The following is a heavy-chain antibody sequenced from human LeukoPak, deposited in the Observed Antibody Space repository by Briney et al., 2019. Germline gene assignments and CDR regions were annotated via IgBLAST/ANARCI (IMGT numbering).Heavy chain of an antibody. CDR3: AKSPLLWFGELLGD. V-gene: IGHV3-23*01. CDR1: GFTFSSYA. Sequence: GSLRLSCVASGFTFSSYAMSWVRQAPGKGLEWVSAISGSGGSTYYADSVKGRFTISRDNSKNTLYLQMNSLRAEDTAVYYCAKSPLLWFGELLGDWGQGTLVTVSS. D-gene: IGHD3-10*01. J-gene: IGHJ4*02. CDR2: ISGSGGST.